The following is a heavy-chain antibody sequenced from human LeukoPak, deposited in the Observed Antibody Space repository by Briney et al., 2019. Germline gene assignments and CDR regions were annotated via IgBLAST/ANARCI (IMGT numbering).Heavy chain of an antibody. CDR3: ATGSTSRDLFDY. J-gene: IGHJ4*02. D-gene: IGHD3/OR15-3a*01. V-gene: IGHV3-15*01. CDR1: GFTFNNAY. CDR2: IKSKSDGGTT. Sequence: GGTLRLSCAASGFTFNNAYISWVRQAPGKGLEWFGRIKSKSDGGTTDYAAPVKGRFTISTNDSKNTMNLQMNSLQTEDTAVYYCATGSTSRDLFDYWGQGTLVTVSS.